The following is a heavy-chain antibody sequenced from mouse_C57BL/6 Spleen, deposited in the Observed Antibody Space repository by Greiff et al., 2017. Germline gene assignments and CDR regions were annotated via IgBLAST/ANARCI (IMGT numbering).Heavy chain of an antibody. CDR3: ARGDGYYFDY. Sequence: EVQLQQSGAELVKPGASVKLSCTASGFNIKDYYMHWVKQRTEQGLEWIGRIDPEDGDTKYAPKFQGKATITADTSSNTAYLQLSSLASEDTAVYYCARGDGYYFDYWGQGTTLTVSS. CDR1: GFNIKDYY. D-gene: IGHD2-3*01. V-gene: IGHV14-2*01. CDR2: IDPEDGDT. J-gene: IGHJ2*01.